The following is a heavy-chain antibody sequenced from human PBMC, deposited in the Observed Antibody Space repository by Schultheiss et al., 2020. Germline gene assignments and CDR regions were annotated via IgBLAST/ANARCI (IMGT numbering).Heavy chain of an antibody. Sequence: SCTVSGGSISSYYWSWIRQPPGKGLEWIGYIYYSGSTNYNPSLKSRVTISVDTSKNQFSLKLSSVTAADTAVYYCARRGYYYGSGRGYLFDPWGQGTLVTVSS. CDR2: IYYSGST. CDR1: GGSISSYY. D-gene: IGHD3-10*01. J-gene: IGHJ5*02. V-gene: IGHV4-59*08. CDR3: ARRGYYYGSGRGYLFDP.